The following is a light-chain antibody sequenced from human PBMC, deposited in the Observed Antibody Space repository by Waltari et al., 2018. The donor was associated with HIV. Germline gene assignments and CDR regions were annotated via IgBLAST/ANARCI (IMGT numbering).Light chain of an antibody. CDR2: DVS. CDR3: SSYTSSSTLV. J-gene: IGLJ3*02. CDR1: SSDVGGYNY. Sequence: PGQSITISCTGTSSDVGGYNYVSWYQQPPGKAPKLMIYDVSNRPSGVSNRFSGSKSGNTASLTISGLQAEDEADYYCSSYTSSSTLVFGGGTKLTVL. V-gene: IGLV2-14*04.